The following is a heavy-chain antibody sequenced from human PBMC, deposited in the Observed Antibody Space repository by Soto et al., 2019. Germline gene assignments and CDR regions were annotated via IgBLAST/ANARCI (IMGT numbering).Heavy chain of an antibody. Sequence: PGGSLRLSCAASGFTFSSYAMSWVRQAPGKGLEWVSAISGGGGTTYYADSVKGRFTISRDNSKNTLYLQMNSLRAEDTAEYYCARIAGASMYYFDYWGQGTLVTVSS. CDR2: ISGGGGTT. CDR3: ARIAGASMYYFDY. V-gene: IGHV3-23*01. D-gene: IGHD1-26*01. CDR1: GFTFSSYA. J-gene: IGHJ4*02.